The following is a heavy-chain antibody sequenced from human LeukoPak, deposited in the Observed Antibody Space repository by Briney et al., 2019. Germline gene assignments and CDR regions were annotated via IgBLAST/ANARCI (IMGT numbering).Heavy chain of an antibody. CDR2: INPNSGGT. CDR3: ARGTYTGSLDY. V-gene: IGHV1-2*02. Sequence: ASVKVSCKASGYTFTSYGISWVRQAPGQGLEWMGWINPNSGGTNYAQKLQGRVTMTRDTSISTAYMELSRLRSDDTAFYYCARGTYTGSLDYWGQGTLVTVSS. J-gene: IGHJ4*02. D-gene: IGHD3-10*01. CDR1: GYTFTSYG.